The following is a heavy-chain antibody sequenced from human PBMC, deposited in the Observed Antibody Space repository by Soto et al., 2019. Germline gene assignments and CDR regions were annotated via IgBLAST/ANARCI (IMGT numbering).Heavy chain of an antibody. CDR3: ARVGGVAARPFDY. CDR1: GGSISPFY. CDR2: LYYSGNT. V-gene: IGHV4-59*01. D-gene: IGHD2-15*01. J-gene: IGHJ4*02. Sequence: TSETLSLTCTVSGGSISPFYWSWVRQPPGKGLEWIGYLYYSGNTNYNPSLKSRVTISVDASKNQVSLRLTSVTAADTAVYYCARVGGVAARPFDYWGQGTVVTVSS.